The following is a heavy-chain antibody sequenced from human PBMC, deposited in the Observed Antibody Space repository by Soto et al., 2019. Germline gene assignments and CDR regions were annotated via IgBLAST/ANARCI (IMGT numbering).Heavy chain of an antibody. CDR2: ISGDGTTQ. Sequence: GGSLRLSCAASGFKFGDHYMTWIRQAPGKGLEWVSKISGDGTTQYYADSVKGRFTVSRDNAKNSLHLQMNSLRAEDTAVYYCARELVRGGVVNNYYYYYGMDVWGQGTTVTVSS. J-gene: IGHJ6*02. CDR3: ARELVRGGVVNNYYYYYGMDV. V-gene: IGHV3-11*04. D-gene: IGHD3-3*01. CDR1: GFKFGDHY.